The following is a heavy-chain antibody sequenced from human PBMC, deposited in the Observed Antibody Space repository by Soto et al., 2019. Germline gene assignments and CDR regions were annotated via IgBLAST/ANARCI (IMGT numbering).Heavy chain of an antibody. CDR1: GYTFTTYA. J-gene: IGHJ3*02. Sequence: QVQLVQSGAEVKKPGASVKVSCKASGYTFTTYAIHWVRQAPGQRLEWMGWINASNGNTKYSQKFQGRVTITTDTSASTAYMELRSLRYEDTAVYYCARGRTIVAAGTRAFDIWGQGTMVTVSS. D-gene: IGHD6-13*01. CDR2: INASNGNT. CDR3: ARGRTIVAAGTRAFDI. V-gene: IGHV1-3*01.